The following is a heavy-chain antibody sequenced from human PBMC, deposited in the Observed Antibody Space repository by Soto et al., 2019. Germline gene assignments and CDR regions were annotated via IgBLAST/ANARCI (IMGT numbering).Heavy chain of an antibody. CDR3: TYDIVVVPAANSHYYYYGMDV. D-gene: IGHD2-2*01. CDR1: GGSISSYY. V-gene: IGHV4-4*07. CDR2: IYTSGST. Sequence: SETLSLTCTVSGGSISSYYWSWIRQPAGKGLEWIGRIYTSGSTNYNPSLKSRVTMSVDTSKNQFSLKLSSVTAEDTAVYYCTYDIVVVPAANSHYYYYGMDVWGQGTTVTVSS. J-gene: IGHJ6*02.